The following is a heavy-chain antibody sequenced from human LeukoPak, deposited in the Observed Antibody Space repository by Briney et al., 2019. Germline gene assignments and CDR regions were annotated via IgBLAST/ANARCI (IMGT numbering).Heavy chain of an antibody. Sequence: SETLSLTCTVSGGSISSGFYYWSWIRKPAGEGLEWIGRIYTNGSTNYSPFLKSRVTISIDTSKNQFSLKLSSVTAADTAVYYCARSHDFWSGSDNWFDPCGQGTLVTVSS. V-gene: IGHV4-61*02. CDR2: IYTNGST. CDR1: GGSISSGFYY. CDR3: ARSHDFWSGSDNWFDP. J-gene: IGHJ5*02. D-gene: IGHD3-3*01.